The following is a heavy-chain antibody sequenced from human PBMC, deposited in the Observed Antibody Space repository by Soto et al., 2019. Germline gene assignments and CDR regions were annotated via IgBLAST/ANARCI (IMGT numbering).Heavy chain of an antibody. D-gene: IGHD5-18*01. CDR3: ARRYGKNAFDI. CDR2: IYYSGST. V-gene: IGHV4-59*01. J-gene: IGHJ3*02. Sequence: SEALSLTCSVSGGSISSYYWSWIRQPPGKGLEWIGYIYYSGSTNYNPSLKSRVTISVDTSKNQFSLKLSSVTAADTAVYYCARRYGKNAFDIWGQGTMVTVSS. CDR1: GGSISSYY.